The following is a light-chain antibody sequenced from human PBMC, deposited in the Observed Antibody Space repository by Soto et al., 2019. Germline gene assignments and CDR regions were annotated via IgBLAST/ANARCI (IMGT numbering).Light chain of an antibody. J-gene: IGKJ2*01. V-gene: IGKV3-11*01. CDR2: DAS. CDR3: QQRRNWPT. Sequence: EIVLTQSPATLSLSPGERATLSCRASQSVSSYLAWYQQKPGQAPRLLIYDASNRATGIPARFSGSGSGTDLTLTISSLEPEDFAVYYCQQRRNWPTFGQGTKLEIK. CDR1: QSVSSY.